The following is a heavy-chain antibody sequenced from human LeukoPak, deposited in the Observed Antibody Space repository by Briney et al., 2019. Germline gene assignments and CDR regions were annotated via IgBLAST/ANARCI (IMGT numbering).Heavy chain of an antibody. CDR3: ARAPDDDYGDYFDY. CDR1: GFTFSSYS. Sequence: GGSLRLSCAASGFTFSSYSMNWVRQAPGKGLEWVSSISSSSSYIYYADSVKGRFTISRDNAKNSLYLQMNSLRAEDTAVYYCARAPDDDYGDYFDYWGQGTLVTVSS. V-gene: IGHV3-21*01. CDR2: ISSSSSYI. D-gene: IGHD4-17*01. J-gene: IGHJ4*02.